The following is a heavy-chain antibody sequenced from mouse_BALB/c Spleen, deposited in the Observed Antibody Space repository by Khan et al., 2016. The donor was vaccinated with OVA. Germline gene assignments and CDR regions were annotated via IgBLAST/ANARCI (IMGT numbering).Heavy chain of an antibody. Sequence: EVQLQESGPGLVKPSQSLSLTCTVTGYSITSDYAWNWIRQFPGNKLEWMGYISYSGSTSYNPSLKSRTSITRDTSKNQFFLQLNSVTTGNTATYYCARRAYYANWYFDVWGAGTTVTVSS. CDR2: ISYSGST. CDR3: ARRAYYANWYFDV. J-gene: IGHJ1*01. D-gene: IGHD1-1*02. V-gene: IGHV3-2*02. CDR1: GYSITSDYA.